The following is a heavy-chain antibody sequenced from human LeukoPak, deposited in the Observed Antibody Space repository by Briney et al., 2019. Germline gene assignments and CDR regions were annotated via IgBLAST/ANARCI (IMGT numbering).Heavy chain of an antibody. CDR2: FDPEDGET. V-gene: IGHV1-24*01. CDR3: ARGPSLAAAPTGS. D-gene: IGHD6-13*01. Sequence: ASVKVSCKVSGYTLTELSMHWVRQAPGKGLEWMGGFDPEDGETIYAQKFQGRVTMTRNTSISTAYMELSSLRSEDTTVYYCARGPSLAAAPTGSWGQGTLVTVSS. J-gene: IGHJ4*02. CDR1: GYTLTELS.